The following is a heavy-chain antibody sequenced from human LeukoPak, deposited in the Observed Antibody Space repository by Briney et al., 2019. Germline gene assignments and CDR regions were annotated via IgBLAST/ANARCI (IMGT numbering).Heavy chain of an antibody. J-gene: IGHJ6*02. CDR1: GFTVSSNY. V-gene: IGHV3-53*01. CDR3: ARDGTEDFWPDYYGMDV. Sequence: GGSLRLSCAASGFTVSSNYMSWVRQARGKGLEWVSVIYSGGSTYYADSVKGRFTISRDNSKNTLYLQMNSLRAEDTAVYYCARDGTEDFWPDYYGMDVWGQGTTVTVSS. D-gene: IGHD3-3*01. CDR2: IYSGGST.